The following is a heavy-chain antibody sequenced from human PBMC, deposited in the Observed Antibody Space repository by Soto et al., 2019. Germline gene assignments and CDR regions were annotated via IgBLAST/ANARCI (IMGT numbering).Heavy chain of an antibody. CDR1: GGSFSGDY. V-gene: IGHV4-34*01. J-gene: IGHJ4*02. CDR3: GRGRKYYYGSGSYFY. Sequence: SETLSLTCAVYGGSFSGDYWSWIRHPPGNGLEWIGEINHSGSTNYNPSLKSRVTISVDTSKNQFSLRLSSVTAAETALYYFGRGRKYYYGSGSYFYWGQGTLVTFSS. D-gene: IGHD3-10*01. CDR2: INHSGST.